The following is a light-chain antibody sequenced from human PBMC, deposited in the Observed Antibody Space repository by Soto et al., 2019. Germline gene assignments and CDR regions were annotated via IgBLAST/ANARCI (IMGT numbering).Light chain of an antibody. CDR2: KAS. J-gene: IGKJ1*01. CDR1: QTISSW. Sequence: DIQMTQSPSTLSGSVGDRVTITCRASQTISSWLAWYQQKPGKAPKLLIYKASTLRSGVPSRFSGSGSGTEYSHTISSLPPDDFASYSCQHYYNYSEAFGQGTTVDIK. V-gene: IGKV1-5*03. CDR3: QHYYNYSEA.